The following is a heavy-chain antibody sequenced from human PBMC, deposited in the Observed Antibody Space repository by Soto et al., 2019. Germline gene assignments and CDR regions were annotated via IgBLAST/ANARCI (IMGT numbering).Heavy chain of an antibody. CDR2: IKSKTDGGTT. CDR1: GFTFSNAW. D-gene: IGHD2-2*01. CDR3: TSAIVVVPAAIDGGAFDI. J-gene: IGHJ3*02. Sequence: EVQLVESGGGLVKPGGSLRLSCAASGFTFSNAWMNWVRKAPGKGLEWVGRIKSKTDGGTTDYAAPVKGRFTISRDDSKNTLYLQMNSLKTEDTAVYYCTSAIVVVPAAIDGGAFDIWGQGTMVTVSS. V-gene: IGHV3-15*07.